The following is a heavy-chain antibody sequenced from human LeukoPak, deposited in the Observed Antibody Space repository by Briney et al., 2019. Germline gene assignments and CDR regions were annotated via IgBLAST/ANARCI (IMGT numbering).Heavy chain of an antibody. CDR3: ARENDRYGRIDY. J-gene: IGHJ4*02. CDR1: GGSISSYY. V-gene: IGHV4-59*01. D-gene: IGHD5-18*01. CDR2: VSYSGST. Sequence: SETLSLTCTVFGGSISSYYWSWVRQPPGKGLEWIGYVSYSGSTDYNPSLKSRVIISIDTSKNQFSLRLRSVTAADTAVYYCARENDRYGRIDYWGQGTQVTVSS.